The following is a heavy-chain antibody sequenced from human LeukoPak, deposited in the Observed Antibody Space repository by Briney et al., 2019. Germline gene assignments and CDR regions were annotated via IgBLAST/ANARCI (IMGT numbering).Heavy chain of an antibody. J-gene: IGHJ4*02. CDR2: ISGSGGST. CDR3: AKNSGRLYSYGDFDY. V-gene: IGHV3-23*01. Sequence: GGSLRLSCAASGFTFSSYGMSWVRQAPGKGLEWVSAISGSGGSTYYADSVKGRFTISRDNSKNTLYLQMNSLRAEDTAVYYCAKNSGRLYSYGDFDYWGQGTLVTVSS. CDR1: GFTFSSYG. D-gene: IGHD5-18*01.